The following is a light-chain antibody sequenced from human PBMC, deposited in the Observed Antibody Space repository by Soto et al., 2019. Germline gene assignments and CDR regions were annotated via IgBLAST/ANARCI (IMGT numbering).Light chain of an antibody. CDR1: QGISSY. Sequence: DIQLTQSPSFLSASVGDRVTITCRASQGISSYLAWYQQKPGKAPKLRIYAASTLQSGVPSRFSGSGSGTEFTLTISSLQPEDFATYYCQQLNSYPQTFGPGTKVDIK. CDR2: AAS. CDR3: QQLNSYPQT. V-gene: IGKV1-9*01. J-gene: IGKJ3*01.